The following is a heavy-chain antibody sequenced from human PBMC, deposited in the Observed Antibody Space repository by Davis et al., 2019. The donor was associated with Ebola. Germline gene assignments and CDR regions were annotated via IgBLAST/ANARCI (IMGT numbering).Heavy chain of an antibody. CDR1: GFNFSSYG. Sequence: GESLKISCAASGFNFSSYGMHWVRQAPGKGLEWVAFIRYDGSNKYYADSVKGRFTISGDNSKNTLYLQMNSLRTEDTAVYYCAKDHWTDDYVIYYYGMDVGGQGTTVTVSS. V-gene: IGHV3-30*02. CDR2: IRYDGSNK. J-gene: IGHJ6*02. CDR3: AKDHWTDDYVIYYYGMDV. D-gene: IGHD4-17*01.